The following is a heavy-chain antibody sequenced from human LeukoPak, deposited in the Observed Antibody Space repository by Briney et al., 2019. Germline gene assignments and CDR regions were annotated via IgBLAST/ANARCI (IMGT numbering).Heavy chain of an antibody. CDR3: ARGPDLDY. J-gene: IGHJ4*02. V-gene: IGHV4-34*01. D-gene: IGHD1-14*01. CDR2: IYYSGST. Sequence: SETLSLTCAVYGGSFSGYYWSWIRQPPGKGLEWIGYIYYSGSTYYNPSLKSRVTISVDTSKNQFSLKLSSVTAADTAVYYCARGPDLDYWGQGTLVTVSS. CDR1: GGSFSGYY.